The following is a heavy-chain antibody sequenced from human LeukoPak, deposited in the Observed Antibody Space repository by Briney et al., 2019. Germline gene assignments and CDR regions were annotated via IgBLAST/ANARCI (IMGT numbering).Heavy chain of an antibody. CDR3: AREPLQLWFFVDY. D-gene: IGHD5-18*01. V-gene: IGHV3-48*04. J-gene: IGHJ4*02. Sequence: PGGSLRLSCAGSGFSFSTYGLSWVRQAPGKGLEWVSYISNRSQTIYYADSVKGRFTISRDNAKNSLYLQMNSLRAEDTAVYYCAREPLQLWFFVDYWGQGTLVTVSS. CDR2: ISNRSQTI. CDR1: GFSFSTYG.